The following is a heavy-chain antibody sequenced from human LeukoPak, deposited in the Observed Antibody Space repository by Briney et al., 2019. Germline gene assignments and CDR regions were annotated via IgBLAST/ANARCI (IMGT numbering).Heavy chain of an antibody. Sequence: TGGSLRLSCAASGFTVGSNYMSWVRQAPGKGLEWVSVIYSGGSTYYADSVKGRFTISRDNSKNTLYLQMNSLRAEDTAVYYCVRGDYGDYTLFDYWGQGTLVTVSS. J-gene: IGHJ4*02. CDR1: GFTVGSNY. CDR3: VRGDYGDYTLFDY. D-gene: IGHD4-17*01. CDR2: IYSGGST. V-gene: IGHV3-53*01.